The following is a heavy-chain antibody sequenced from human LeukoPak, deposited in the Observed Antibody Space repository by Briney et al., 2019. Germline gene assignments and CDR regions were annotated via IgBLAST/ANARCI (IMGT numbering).Heavy chain of an antibody. CDR3: AKAVNFDWLPNDY. CDR1: GGSFSGYY. D-gene: IGHD3-9*01. Sequence: ETLSLTCAVYGGSFSGYYWSWVRQAPGKGLEWVSAISGSGGSTYYADSVKGRYTISRDNSKNTLYLQLNSLRAEDTAVYYCAKAVNFDWLPNDYWGQGTLVTVSS. J-gene: IGHJ4*02. CDR2: ISGSGGST. V-gene: IGHV3-23*01.